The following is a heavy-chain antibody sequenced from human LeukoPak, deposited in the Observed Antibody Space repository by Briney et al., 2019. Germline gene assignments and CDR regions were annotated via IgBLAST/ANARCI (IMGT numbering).Heavy chain of an antibody. CDR2: IYSGGST. CDR3: ASSVGYCSGGSCYLLGY. CDR1: GFTVSSNY. D-gene: IGHD2-15*01. Sequence: GGSLRLSCAASGFTVSSNYMSWVRQAPGKGLEWVSVIYSGGSTYYADSVKGRFTISRDNSKNTLYLQMNSLRAEDTAVYYCASSVGYCSGGSCYLLGYWGQGTLVTVSS. J-gene: IGHJ4*02. V-gene: IGHV3-53*01.